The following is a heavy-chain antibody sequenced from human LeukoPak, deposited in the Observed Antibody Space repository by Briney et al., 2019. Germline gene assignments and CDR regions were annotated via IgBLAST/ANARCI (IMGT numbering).Heavy chain of an antibody. Sequence: PGGSLRLSCATSGFTFSSYAMHWVRQAPGKGLEWVSVIYSGGSTYYADSVKGRFTISRDNSKNTLYLQMDSLRAEDTAVYYCARERLLWFGETGAFDIWGQGTMVTVSS. V-gene: IGHV3-66*01. CDR3: ARERLLWFGETGAFDI. CDR2: IYSGGST. CDR1: GFTFSSYA. D-gene: IGHD3-10*01. J-gene: IGHJ3*02.